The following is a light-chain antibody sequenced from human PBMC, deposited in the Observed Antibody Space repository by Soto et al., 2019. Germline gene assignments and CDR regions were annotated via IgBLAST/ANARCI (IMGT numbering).Light chain of an antibody. CDR3: GAWDSSLSAGV. CDR2: DDN. CDR1: SSNIGNNF. Sequence: QSVLTQPPSVSAAPGQTVAISCSGSSSNIGNNFVSWYQQVPGTAPKLLFYDDNKRPSGIPDRFSVSKYGTSATLGITGLQTGDEADYYCGAWDSSLSAGVFGGGTQLTVL. J-gene: IGLJ3*02. V-gene: IGLV1-51*01.